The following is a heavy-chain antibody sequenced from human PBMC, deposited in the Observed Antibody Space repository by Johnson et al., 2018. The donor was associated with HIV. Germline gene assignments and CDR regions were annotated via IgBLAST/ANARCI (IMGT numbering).Heavy chain of an antibody. CDR1: GFTFSSYA. V-gene: IGHV3-30*04. J-gene: IGHJ3*02. CDR3: ARTPSLPGAFDI. CDR2: ISYDGSNK. Sequence: QVQLVESGGGLVQPGGSLRLSCAASGFTFSSYAMSWVRQAPGKGLEWVAVISYDGSNKYYADSVKGRFTISRDNAKNSLYLQMNSLRAEDTAVYYCARTPSLPGAFDIWGQGTMVTVSS.